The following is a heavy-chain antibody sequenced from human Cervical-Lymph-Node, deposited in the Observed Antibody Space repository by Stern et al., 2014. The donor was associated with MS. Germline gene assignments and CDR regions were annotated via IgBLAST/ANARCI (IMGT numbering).Heavy chain of an antibody. V-gene: IGHV3-30*01. Sequence: QVQLVESGGGVVQPGGSLRLSCAASGFTFSTHIMHWVRQAPGKGLEWVTAISHDGRTKYYADSVRGRFTISRDNSQNTPYLEMNSLRAEDTAVYYCARVKADSRGWDDFDYWGQGTLVTVSS. J-gene: IGHJ4*02. CDR1: GFTFSTHI. D-gene: IGHD3-22*01. CDR3: ARVKADSRGWDDFDY. CDR2: ISHDGRTK.